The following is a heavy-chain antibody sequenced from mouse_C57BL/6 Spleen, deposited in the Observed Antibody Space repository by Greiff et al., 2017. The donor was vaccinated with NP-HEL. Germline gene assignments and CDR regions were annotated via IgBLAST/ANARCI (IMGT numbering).Heavy chain of an antibody. CDR3: VRRSHYGYDGDWYFDV. J-gene: IGHJ1*03. CDR1: GFTFNTYA. CDR2: IRSKSSNYAT. Sequence: EVQGVESGGGLVQPKGSLKLSCAASGFTFNTYAMHWVRQAPGKGLEWVARIRSKSSNYATYYADSVKDRFTISRDDSQSMLYLQMNNLKTEDTAMYYCVRRSHYGYDGDWYFDVWGTGTTVTVSS. V-gene: IGHV10-3*01. D-gene: IGHD2-2*01.